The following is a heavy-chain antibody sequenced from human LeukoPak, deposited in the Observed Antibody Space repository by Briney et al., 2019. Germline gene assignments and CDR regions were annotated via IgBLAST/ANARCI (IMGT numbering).Heavy chain of an antibody. V-gene: IGHV1-8*01. CDR1: EHTFSNYD. J-gene: IGHJ6*02. CDR3: ARDGQQYPYYYYYGMDV. Sequence: GASVKVSCKASEHTFSNYDINWVRQAAGQGLEWVGWMNPNSGNTGYAQKFQGRVTMTRNTSIRTAYMELSSLTSEDTAVYYCARDGQQYPYYYYYGMDVWGQGTTVTVSS. CDR2: MNPNSGNT. D-gene: IGHD2-2*01.